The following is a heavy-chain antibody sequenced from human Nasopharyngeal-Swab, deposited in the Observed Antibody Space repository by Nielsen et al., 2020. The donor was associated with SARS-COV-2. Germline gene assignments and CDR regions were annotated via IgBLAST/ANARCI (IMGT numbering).Heavy chain of an antibody. Sequence: SETLSLTCTVSGGSISSGGYYWSWIRQHPGKGLEWIGYIYYSGSTYYNPSLKSRVTITVDTSKNQFSLKLSSVTAADTAVYYCARVKRVTMVRYFDLWGRGTLVTVSS. CDR2: IYYSGST. D-gene: IGHD3-10*01. CDR1: GGSISSGGYY. V-gene: IGHV4-31*03. J-gene: IGHJ2*01. CDR3: ARVKRVTMVRYFDL.